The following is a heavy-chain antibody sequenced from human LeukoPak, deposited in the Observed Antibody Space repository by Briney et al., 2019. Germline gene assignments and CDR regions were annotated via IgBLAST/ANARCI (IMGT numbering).Heavy chain of an antibody. CDR2: INPNSGGT. D-gene: IGHD6-13*01. V-gene: IGHV1-2*02. CDR1: GYTFTGYY. J-gene: IGHJ4*02. CDR3: ARDLGSCSSCQRDY. Sequence: ASVKVSCKASGYTFTGYYMHWVRQAPGQGLEWMGWINPNSGGTNYAQKFQGRVTMTRDTSISTAYMELRSLRSDDTAVYYCARDLGSCSSCQRDYWGQGTLVTVSS.